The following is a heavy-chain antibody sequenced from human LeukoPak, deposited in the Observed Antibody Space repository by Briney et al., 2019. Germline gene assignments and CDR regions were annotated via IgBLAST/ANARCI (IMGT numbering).Heavy chain of an antibody. Sequence: GGSLRLSCAASGFTFSSYSMNWVRQAPGKGLEWVSSISSSSSYIYYADSVKGRFTISRDNAKNSLYLQMNSLRAEDTAVYYCARDLFDTMIVVDPIPFDYWGQGTLVTVSS. J-gene: IGHJ4*02. CDR2: ISSSSSYI. D-gene: IGHD3-22*01. CDR3: ARDLFDTMIVVDPIPFDY. V-gene: IGHV3-21*01. CDR1: GFTFSSYS.